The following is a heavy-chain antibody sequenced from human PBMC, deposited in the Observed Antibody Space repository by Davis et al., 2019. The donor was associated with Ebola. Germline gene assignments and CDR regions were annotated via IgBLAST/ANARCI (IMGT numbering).Heavy chain of an antibody. Sequence: SESLSLTCAVYGWSFTGSYWPSIRQPPGKGLKWIGEITHSGSTNYNPSLKSRVTISVDTSKNQFSLKLSSVTAADTAMYYCGRHFDYDYGADAFNIWGQGTMVSVSS. CDR1: GWSFTGSY. V-gene: IGHV4-34*01. CDR3: GRHFDYDYGADAFNI. CDR2: ITHSGST. D-gene: IGHD4/OR15-4a*01. J-gene: IGHJ3*02.